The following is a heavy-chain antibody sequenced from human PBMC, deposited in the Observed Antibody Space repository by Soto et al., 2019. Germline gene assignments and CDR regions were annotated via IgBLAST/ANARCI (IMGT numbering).Heavy chain of an antibody. CDR3: ARSIDALTGYLHTYDI. V-gene: IGHV4-31*03. CDR2: IYSSGGA. J-gene: IGHJ3*02. D-gene: IGHD3-9*01. CDR1: GGSIGSGTYY. Sequence: PSETLSLTCTVSGGSIGSGTYYWSWIRQDPGKGLEWIGYIYSSGGAYYNPSLKSRVIISTDTSKNQFSLRLSSVTAADTAVYYCARSIDALTGYLHTYDIWGQGTMVTVSS.